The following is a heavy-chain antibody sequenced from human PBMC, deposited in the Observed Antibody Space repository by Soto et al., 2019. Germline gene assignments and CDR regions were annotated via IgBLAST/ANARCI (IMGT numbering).Heavy chain of an antibody. V-gene: IGHV4-59*08. Sequence: SETLSLTCTVSGVSISSYYWSWIRQPPGKGLEWIGYIYYSGSTNYNPSLKSRVTISVDTSKNQFSLKLSSVTAADTAVYYCARRDYYYYYMDVWGKGTTVTSP. J-gene: IGHJ6*03. CDR3: ARRDYYYYYMDV. CDR2: IYYSGST. CDR1: GVSISSYY.